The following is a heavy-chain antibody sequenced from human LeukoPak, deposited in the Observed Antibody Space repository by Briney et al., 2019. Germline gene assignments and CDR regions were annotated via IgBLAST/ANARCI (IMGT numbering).Heavy chain of an antibody. CDR1: GGSFSGYY. CDR3: SRGIRGMKDIGYYYYYIDG. J-gene: IGHJ6*03. CDR2: INHSGST. V-gene: IGHV4-34*01. Sequence: SETLPLTCAVYGGSFSGYYWSWIRQPPGKGLEWIGEINHSGSTNYNPSLKSRVTISGDTSKNQFSLKLSSVTAAHTALYYCSRGIRGMKDIGYYYYYIDGWGKGTTVTVSS. D-gene: IGHD2-15*01.